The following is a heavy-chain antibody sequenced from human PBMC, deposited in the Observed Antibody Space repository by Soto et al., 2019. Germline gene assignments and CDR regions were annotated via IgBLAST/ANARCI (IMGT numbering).Heavy chain of an antibody. CDR3: AKDLQLGGDGYYFDY. Sequence: QVQLVDSGGGVVQPGRSLRLSCAASGFIFSIYGMHWVRQAPGKGLECVAVISSDGSNSYYADFVKGRFTISRDNSNNTLYLQMNNLRPEDTAVYYCAKDLQLGGDGYYFDYWGQGTLVSVSS. J-gene: IGHJ4*02. CDR2: ISSDGSNS. V-gene: IGHV3-30*18. D-gene: IGHD2-21*02. CDR1: GFIFSIYG.